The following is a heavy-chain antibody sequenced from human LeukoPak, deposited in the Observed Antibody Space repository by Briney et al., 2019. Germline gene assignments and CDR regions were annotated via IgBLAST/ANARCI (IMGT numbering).Heavy chain of an antibody. CDR2: IYYSGST. V-gene: IGHV4-39*01. J-gene: IGHJ4*02. CDR3: AKGGNSDY. D-gene: IGHD2-15*01. Sequence: PSETLSLTCPVPGGSISSSSYYWGWIRQPPGKGLEWIGSIYYSGSTYYNPSLKSRVTISVDTSKNQFSLKLSSVTAADTAVYYCAKGGNSDYWGQGALVTVSS. CDR1: GGSISSSSYY.